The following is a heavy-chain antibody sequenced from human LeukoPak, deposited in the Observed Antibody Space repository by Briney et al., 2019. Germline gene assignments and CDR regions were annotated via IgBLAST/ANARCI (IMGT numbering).Heavy chain of an antibody. J-gene: IGHJ3*02. V-gene: IGHV4-34*01. CDR1: GGSFSGYY. Sequence: PSETLSLTCAVYGGSFSGYYWSWVRQPPGKGLEWIGEINHSGSTNYNPSLKSRVTISVDTSKNQFSLKLSSVTAADTAVYYCARDSSGPPSGAFDIWGQGTMVTVSS. D-gene: IGHD3-22*01. CDR3: ARDSSGPPSGAFDI. CDR2: INHSGST.